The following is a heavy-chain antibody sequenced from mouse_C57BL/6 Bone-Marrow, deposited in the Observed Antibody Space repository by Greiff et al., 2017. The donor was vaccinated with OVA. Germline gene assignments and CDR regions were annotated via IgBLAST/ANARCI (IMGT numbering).Heavy chain of an antibody. J-gene: IGHJ4*01. D-gene: IGHD1-1*01. CDR1: GFTFSSYA. CDR3: ARSRSFYYAMDY. CDR2: ISDGGSYT. Sequence: VQLKESGGGLVKPGGSLKLSCAASGFTFSSYAMSWVRQTPEKRLEWVATISDGGSYTYYPDNVKGRFTISRDNAKNNLYLQMSHLKSEDTAMYYCARSRSFYYAMDYWGQGTSVTVSS. V-gene: IGHV5-4*01.